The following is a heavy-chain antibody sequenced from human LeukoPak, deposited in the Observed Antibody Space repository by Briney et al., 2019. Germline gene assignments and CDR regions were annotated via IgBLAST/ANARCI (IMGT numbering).Heavy chain of an antibody. V-gene: IGHV3-7*01. Sequence: PGGSLRLSCAASGFTFTSHWMSWVRQAPGKGLEWVARMNLDGSEKYYVDSVKGRFTISRDNAKTSLYLEMNSLRVEDTAVYYCARDASYCTNGVCYTRFDYWGQGTLVTVSS. CDR2: MNLDGSEK. CDR3: ARDASYCTNGVCYTRFDY. J-gene: IGHJ4*02. D-gene: IGHD2-8*01. CDR1: GFTFTSHW.